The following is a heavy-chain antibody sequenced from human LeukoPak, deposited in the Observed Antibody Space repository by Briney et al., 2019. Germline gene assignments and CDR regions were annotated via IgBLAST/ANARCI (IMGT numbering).Heavy chain of an antibody. D-gene: IGHD3-9*01. Sequence: GGSLRLSCAASGFTFSSYWMHWVRQAPGRGLVWVSRIKTDGSTTSYADSVKGRFTISRDNSKNTLYLQMNSLRAEDTAVYYCARAALYDILTGVYYYYGMDVWGQGTTVTVSS. J-gene: IGHJ6*02. CDR3: ARAALYDILTGVYYYYGMDV. CDR2: IKTDGSTT. CDR1: GFTFSSYW. V-gene: IGHV3-74*01.